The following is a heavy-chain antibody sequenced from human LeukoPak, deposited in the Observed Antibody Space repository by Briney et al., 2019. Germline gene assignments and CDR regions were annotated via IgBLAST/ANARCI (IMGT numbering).Heavy chain of an antibody. D-gene: IGHD1-14*01. CDR2: INHSGST. CDR3: ARGGIGHLDY. V-gene: IGHV4-34*01. Sequence: TDTLSLTCIVYGGSFSGYYWSWIRQPPGKGLEWIGEINHSGSTNYNPSLKSRVTISVDTSKNQFSLKLISVTAADTAVYYCARGGIGHLDYWGQGTLVTVSS. J-gene: IGHJ4*02. CDR1: GGSFSGYY.